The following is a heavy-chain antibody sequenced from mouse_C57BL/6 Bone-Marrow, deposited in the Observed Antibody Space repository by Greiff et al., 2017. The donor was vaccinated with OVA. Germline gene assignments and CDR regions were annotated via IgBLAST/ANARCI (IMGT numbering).Heavy chain of an antibody. CDR3: AKENYGSSDWYFDV. Sequence: QVQLKESGPGLVQPSQSLSITCTVSGFSLTSYGVHWVRQSPGKGLEWLGVIWRGGSTDYNAAFMSRLSITKDNSKSQVFFKMNSLQADDTAIYYCAKENYGSSDWYFDVWGTGTTVTVSS. CDR2: IWRGGST. CDR1: GFSLTSYG. D-gene: IGHD1-1*01. V-gene: IGHV2-5*01. J-gene: IGHJ1*03.